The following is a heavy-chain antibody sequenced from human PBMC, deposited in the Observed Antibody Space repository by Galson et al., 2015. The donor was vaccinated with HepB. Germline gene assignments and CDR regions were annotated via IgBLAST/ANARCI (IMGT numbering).Heavy chain of an antibody. CDR2: IWADGTKK. J-gene: IGHJ4*02. D-gene: IGHD1-26*01. CDR3: TRDGSGSRPESYFDY. CDR1: GATFSHYG. V-gene: IGHV3-33*01. Sequence: SLRLSCAVSGATFSHYGMHWFRQAPGKGLEWVAGIWADGTKKFYAESVQGRFTISRDNSKNILYLQMDSLRVEDTAAYFCTRDGSGSRPESYFDYWGQGTLVTVSS.